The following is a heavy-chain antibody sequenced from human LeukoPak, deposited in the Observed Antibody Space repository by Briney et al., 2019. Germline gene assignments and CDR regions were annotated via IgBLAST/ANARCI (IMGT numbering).Heavy chain of an antibody. CDR3: TTGGDSSGWYGTWFDP. V-gene: IGHV3-15*01. D-gene: IGHD6-19*01. Sequence: GGSLRLSCAASGFTFSNAWMSWVRQAPGKGLEWVGRIKSKTDGGTTDYAAPVKGRFTISRDDSKNTPYLQMNSLKTEDTAVYYCTTGGDSSGWYGTWFDPWGQGTLVTVSS. J-gene: IGHJ5*02. CDR2: IKSKTDGGTT. CDR1: GFTFSNAW.